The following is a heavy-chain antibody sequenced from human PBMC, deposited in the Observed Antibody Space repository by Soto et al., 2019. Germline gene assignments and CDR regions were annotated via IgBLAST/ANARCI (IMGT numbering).Heavy chain of an antibody. V-gene: IGHV1-69*06. CDR2: IIPMSGRP. J-gene: IGHJ5*02. CDR1: GGTFNSFS. CDR3: TRRGRQAANWFDP. Sequence: QVQLVQSGAEVKTPGSSVKVSCRASGGTFNSFSIDWVRQAPGQVLEWMGGIIPMSGRPNYAQRFQGRVTFSADKSTNTIYMEVNSLTYEDTAVYYCTRRGRQAANWFDPWGQGTLVTVSS.